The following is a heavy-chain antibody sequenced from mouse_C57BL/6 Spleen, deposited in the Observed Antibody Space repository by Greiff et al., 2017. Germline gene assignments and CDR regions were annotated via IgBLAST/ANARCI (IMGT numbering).Heavy chain of an antibody. J-gene: IGHJ1*03. CDR2: IYPRSGNT. D-gene: IGHD1-1*01. Sequence: QVQLQQSGAELARPGASVKLSCKASGYTFTSYGISWVKQRTGQGLEWIGEIYPRSGNTYYNEKFKGKATLTADKSSSTAYMELRSLTSEDSAVYFSARLGSTVRGYFDVWGTGTTVTVSS. CDR1: GYTFTSYG. CDR3: ARLGSTVRGYFDV. V-gene: IGHV1-81*01.